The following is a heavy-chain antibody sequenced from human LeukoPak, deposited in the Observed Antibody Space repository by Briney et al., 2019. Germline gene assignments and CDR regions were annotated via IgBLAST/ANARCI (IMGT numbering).Heavy chain of an antibody. V-gene: IGHV1-69*04. Sequence: ASVKVSCKASGGTFSSYAISWVRQAPGQGLEWMGRIIPILGIANYAQKFQGRVTITADKSTSTAYMELSSLRSEDTAVYYCARQVVVVPAATHPGPANYYYYGMDVWGQGTTVTVSS. CDR1: GGTFSSYA. D-gene: IGHD2-2*01. CDR3: ARQVVVVPAATHPGPANYYYYGMDV. J-gene: IGHJ6*02. CDR2: IIPILGIA.